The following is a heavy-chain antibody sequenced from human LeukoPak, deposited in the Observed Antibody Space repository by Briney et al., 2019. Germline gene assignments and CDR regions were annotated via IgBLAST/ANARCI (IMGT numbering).Heavy chain of an antibody. V-gene: IGHV3-30*18. CDR3: AKDSDIVVVPAAMNG. Sequence: PGGSLRLSCAASGFTFSSYSMNWVRQAPGKGLEWVAVISYEGSDKYYADSVKGRFTISRDNSKNTLYLQMNSLRAEDTAVYYCAKDSDIVVVPAAMNGWGQGTLVTVSS. CDR1: GFTFSSYS. CDR2: ISYEGSDK. D-gene: IGHD2-2*01. J-gene: IGHJ4*02.